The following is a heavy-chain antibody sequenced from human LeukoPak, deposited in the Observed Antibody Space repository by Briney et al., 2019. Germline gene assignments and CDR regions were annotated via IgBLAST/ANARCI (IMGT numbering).Heavy chain of an antibody. Sequence: EASVKVSCKASGGTFSSYAISWVRQAPGQGLEWMGGIIPIFGTANYAQKFQGRVTITADKSTSTAYMELSSLRSEDTAVYYCARVRQVGYCSGGSCYHYYYYYMDVWGKGTTVTISS. J-gene: IGHJ6*03. CDR3: ARVRQVGYCSGGSCYHYYYYYMDV. CDR1: GGTFSSYA. V-gene: IGHV1-69*06. CDR2: IIPIFGTA. D-gene: IGHD2-15*01.